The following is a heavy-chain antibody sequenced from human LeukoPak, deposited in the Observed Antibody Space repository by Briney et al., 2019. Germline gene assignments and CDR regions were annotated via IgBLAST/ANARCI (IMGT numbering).Heavy chain of an antibody. Sequence: SQTLSLTCTVSGGSISGGSYYWSWIRQPAGKGLEWIGRIYTSGSTNYNPSLKSRVTISVDTSKNQFSLKLSSVTAADTAVYYCARVGTIFGVVDYWGQGTLVTVSS. V-gene: IGHV4-61*02. J-gene: IGHJ4*02. D-gene: IGHD3-3*01. CDR1: GGSISGGSYY. CDR2: IYTSGST. CDR3: ARVGTIFGVVDY.